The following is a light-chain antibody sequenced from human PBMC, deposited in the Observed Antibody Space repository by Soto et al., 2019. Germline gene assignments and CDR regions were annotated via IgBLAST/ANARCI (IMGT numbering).Light chain of an antibody. J-gene: IGLJ1*01. CDR1: SSDVGGYKY. CDR3: SSYTSSGTQV. V-gene: IGLV2-14*01. Sequence: QSVLTQPASVSGSPGQLITISCTGTSSDVGGYKYVSWYQHHPGKAPKLMIYEVSNRPSGVSNRFSGSKSGNTASLTISGLQAEDEADYYCSSYTSSGTQVFGTGTKVTVL. CDR2: EVS.